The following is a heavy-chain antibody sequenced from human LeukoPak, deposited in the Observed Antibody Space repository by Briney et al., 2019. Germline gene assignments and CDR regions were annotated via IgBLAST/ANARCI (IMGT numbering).Heavy chain of an antibody. V-gene: IGHV3-7*01. Sequence: GGSLRLSCAASGFTFSSYWMSWVRQAPGKGLEWVANIKQDGSEEYYVDSVKGRFTISRDNAKNSLYLQMNSLRAEDTAVYYCARDSRIVVVITARYGMDVWGQGTTVTVSS. CDR2: IKQDGSEE. J-gene: IGHJ6*02. D-gene: IGHD3-22*01. CDR1: GFTFSSYW. CDR3: ARDSRIVVVITARYGMDV.